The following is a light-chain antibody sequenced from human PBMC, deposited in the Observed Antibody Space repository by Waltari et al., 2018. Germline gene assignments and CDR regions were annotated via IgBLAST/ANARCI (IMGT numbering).Light chain of an antibody. CDR1: ESVSRY. V-gene: IGKV3-11*01. Sequence: EIVLTQSPATLSLFAGERATPSCRASESVSRYLGWYQQKPGQAPRFLIYDTSIRATGVPARFIGSGYGTDFTLTISSLEPEDFALYFCQQRSLWPLTFGGGTKV. CDR2: DTS. CDR3: QQRSLWPLT. J-gene: IGKJ4*01.